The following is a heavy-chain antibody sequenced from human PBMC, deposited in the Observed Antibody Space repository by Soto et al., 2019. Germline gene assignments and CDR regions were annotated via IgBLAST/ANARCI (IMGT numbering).Heavy chain of an antibody. CDR2: IYYSGST. J-gene: IGHJ5*02. Sequence: QVQLQESGPGLVKPSQTLSLTCTVSGGSISSGGYYWSWIRQHPGKGLEWIGYIYYSGSTYYNPSXXSGVTVSVASXXNXFXXTLSSVTAADTAVYFCARAETGYCISTSCFNWFAPWGQGTLVTVSS. CDR1: GGSISSGGYY. V-gene: IGHV4-31*03. CDR3: ARAETGYCISTSCFNWFAP. D-gene: IGHD2-2*03.